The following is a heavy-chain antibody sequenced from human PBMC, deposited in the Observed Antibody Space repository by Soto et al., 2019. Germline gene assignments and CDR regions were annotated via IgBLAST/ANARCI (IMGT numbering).Heavy chain of an antibody. Sequence: SVKVSCKASGGTFSSYTISWVRQAPGQGLEWMGRIIPILGIANYAQKFQGRVTITADKSTSTAYMELSSLRSEDTAVYYCASRYCSSTSCYEVVDVWGKGTTVTVSS. D-gene: IGHD2-2*01. CDR1: GGTFSSYT. CDR2: IIPILGIA. J-gene: IGHJ6*04. CDR3: ASRYCSSTSCYEVVDV. V-gene: IGHV1-69*02.